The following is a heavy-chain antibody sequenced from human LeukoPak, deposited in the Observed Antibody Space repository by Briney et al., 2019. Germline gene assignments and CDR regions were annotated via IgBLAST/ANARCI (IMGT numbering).Heavy chain of an antibody. CDR2: IYYNGST. D-gene: IGHD3-10*01. V-gene: IGHV4-59*08. J-gene: IGHJ4*02. CDR1: GDSISSYY. Sequence: SETLSLTCTVSGDSISSYYWSWIRQPPGKGLEWIGYIYYNGSTNYNPSLKSRITISVDTSKNQFSLKLTSVTAADTAVYYCARGGSGILAGYYFDYWGQGTLVTVSS. CDR3: ARGGSGILAGYYFDY.